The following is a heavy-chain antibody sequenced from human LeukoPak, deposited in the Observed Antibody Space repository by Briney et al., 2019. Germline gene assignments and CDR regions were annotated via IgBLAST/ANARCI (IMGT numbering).Heavy chain of an antibody. D-gene: IGHD2-2*01. CDR1: AFTFSSYW. Sequence: GGSLRLSCAASAFTFSSYWMHWVRQAPGKGLVWVSRINNDGSSTSYADSVKDRFTISRDNSKNTLYPQMNSLRAEDTAVYYCAREFCSTATCYAGDWGQGTLVTVSS. V-gene: IGHV3-74*01. J-gene: IGHJ4*02. CDR2: INNDGSST. CDR3: AREFCSTATCYAGD.